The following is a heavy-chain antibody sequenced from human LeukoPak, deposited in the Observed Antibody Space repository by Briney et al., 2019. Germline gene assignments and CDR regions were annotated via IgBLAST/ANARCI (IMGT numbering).Heavy chain of an antibody. V-gene: IGHV1-8*01. CDR1: GYTFTSYD. CDR2: INPNSGNT. Sequence: ASVKVSCKASGYTFTSYDINWMRQATGQGLEWMGWINPNSGNTGYAQKFQGRVTMTRNTSISTGYMELSSLRSEETAVYYCARGSDSSAWDYYGMDVWGQGTTVTVSS. J-gene: IGHJ6*02. D-gene: IGHD3-22*01. CDR3: ARGSDSSAWDYYGMDV.